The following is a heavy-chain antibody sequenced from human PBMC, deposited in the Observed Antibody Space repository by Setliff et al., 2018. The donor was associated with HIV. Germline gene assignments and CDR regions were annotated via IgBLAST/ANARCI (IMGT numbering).Heavy chain of an antibody. J-gene: IGHJ6*03. Sequence: SETLSLTCTVSGGSISSYYWSWIRQPAGKGLEWIGRIYTSGSTNYNPSLKSRVTISVDTSTNSAYMELRNLKSDDTAVYYCTRAPGTGDYSFYMDVWGKGTTVTVSS. V-gene: IGHV4-4*07. CDR2: IYTSGST. CDR1: GGSISSYY. D-gene: IGHD3-10*01. CDR3: TRAPGTGDYSFYMDV.